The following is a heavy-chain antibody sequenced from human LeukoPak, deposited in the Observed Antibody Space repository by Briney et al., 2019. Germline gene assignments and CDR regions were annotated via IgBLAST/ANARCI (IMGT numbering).Heavy chain of an antibody. J-gene: IGHJ4*02. V-gene: IGHV4-34*01. CDR3: ARRMARNLARGPQRGYSYGYVGSGEGY. CDR2: INPSGST. CDR1: GGSFSGFY. Sequence: PSETLSLTCAVYGGSFSGFYWSWIRQPPGKGLEWIGEINPSGSTNYNPSLKSRVTISVDTSKNQFSLKLSSVTAADTAVYYCARRMARNLARGPQRGYSYGYVGSGEGYWGQGTLVTVSS. D-gene: IGHD5-18*01.